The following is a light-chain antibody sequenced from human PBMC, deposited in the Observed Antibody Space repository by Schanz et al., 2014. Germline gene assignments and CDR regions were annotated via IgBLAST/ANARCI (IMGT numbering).Light chain of an antibody. CDR2: GAS. J-gene: IGKJ1*01. V-gene: IGKV3-15*01. CDR3: QQYIDWWS. Sequence: EIVMTQSPATLSVSPGERVTLSCRASQNVNTDVAWFQHKPGQAPRLLIYGASTRATGIPARFSGGGSGTEFTLTISSLQSEDFAIYYFQQYIDWWSFGLGTKVDFK. CDR1: QNVNTD.